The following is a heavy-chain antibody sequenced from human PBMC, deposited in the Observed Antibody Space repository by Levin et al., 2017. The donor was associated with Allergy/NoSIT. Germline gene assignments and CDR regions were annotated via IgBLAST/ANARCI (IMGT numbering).Heavy chain of an antibody. V-gene: IGHV1-2*02. Sequence: GESLKISCKASGYTFTGYYMHWVRQAPGQGLEWMGWINPNSGGTNYAQKFQGRVTMTRDTSISTAYMELSRLRSDDTAVYYCAREAGSRGVVVVAATDYWGQGTLVTVSS. CDR3: AREAGSRGVVVVAATDY. D-gene: IGHD2-15*01. CDR1: GYTFTGYY. J-gene: IGHJ4*02. CDR2: INPNSGGT.